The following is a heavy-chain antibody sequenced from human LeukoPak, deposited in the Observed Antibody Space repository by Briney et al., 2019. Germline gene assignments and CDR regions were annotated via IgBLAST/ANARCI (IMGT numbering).Heavy chain of an antibody. CDR3: ARDYSYGTFDY. V-gene: IGHV1-2*02. D-gene: IGHD5-18*01. CDR1: GYTFTCNY. J-gene: IGHJ4*02. CDR2: INPNSGGT. Sequence: ASVKVSCKASGYTFTCNYMHWVRQAPGQGLEWMGWINPNSGGTNYAQKFQGRVTMTRDASISTAYMELSRLRSDDTAVYYCARDYSYGTFDYWGQGTLVTVSS.